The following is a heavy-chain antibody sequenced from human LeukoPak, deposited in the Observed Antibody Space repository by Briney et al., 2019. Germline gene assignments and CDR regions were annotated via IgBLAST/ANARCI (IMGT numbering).Heavy chain of an antibody. Sequence: PGGSLRLSCAASGFTFSDYYMSWIRQAPGKGREWVSYISSNGSTIYYADSVKGRFTISRDNAKNSLYLQMNSLRAEDTAMYYCARVNDYRLGPLDYWGQGTLVTVSA. CDR3: ARVNDYRLGPLDY. CDR1: GFTFSDYY. D-gene: IGHD5-12*01. V-gene: IGHV3-11*01. CDR2: ISSNGSTI. J-gene: IGHJ4*02.